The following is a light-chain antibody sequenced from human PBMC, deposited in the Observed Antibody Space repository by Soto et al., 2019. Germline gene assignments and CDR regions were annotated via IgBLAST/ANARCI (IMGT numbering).Light chain of an antibody. CDR2: KVS. Sequence: DVVMTQSPLSLPVTLGQPASISCRSNQILVHSDGIAYFSGFRQRPGRSPRRLIYKVSNRDFGVQARFSGSGSGTDFALKISRVEAEDVGVYYCMQGTHWPITFGQGTRLEI. J-gene: IGKJ5*01. CDR3: MQGTHWPIT. CDR1: QILVHSDGIAY. V-gene: IGKV2-30*02.